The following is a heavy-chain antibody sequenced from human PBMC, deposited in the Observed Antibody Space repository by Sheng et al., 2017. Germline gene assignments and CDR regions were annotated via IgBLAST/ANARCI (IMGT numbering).Heavy chain of an antibody. Sequence: QVQLQESGPGLVKPSETLSLTCTVSGGSISSYYWSWIRQPAGKGLEWIGRIYTSGSTNYNPSLKSRVTMSVDTSKNQFSLKLSSVTAADTAVYYCARERGERKQPIPVYYYYVRYGRLGPKGPTVTV. CDR2: IYTSGST. D-gene: IGHD6-13*01. CDR1: GGSISSYY. J-gene: IGHJ6*02. V-gene: IGHV4-4*07. CDR3: ARERGERKQPIPVYYYYVRYGR.